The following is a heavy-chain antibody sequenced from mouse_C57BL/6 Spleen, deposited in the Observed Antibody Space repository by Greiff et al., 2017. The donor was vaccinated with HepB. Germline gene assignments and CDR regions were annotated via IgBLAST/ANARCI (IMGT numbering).Heavy chain of an antibody. CDR1: GYAFSSSW. CDR3: ARRGDYSNPFDY. Sequence: VQLQESGPELVKPGASVKISCKASGYAFSSSWMNWVKQRPGKGLEWIGRIYPGDGDTNYNGKFKGKATLTADKSSSTAYMQLSSLTSEDSAVYFCARRGDYSNPFDYWGQGTTLTVSS. CDR2: IYPGDGDT. D-gene: IGHD2-5*01. J-gene: IGHJ2*01. V-gene: IGHV1-82*01.